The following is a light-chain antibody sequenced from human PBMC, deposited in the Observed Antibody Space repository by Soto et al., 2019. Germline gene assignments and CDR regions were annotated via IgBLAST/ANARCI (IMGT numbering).Light chain of an antibody. J-gene: IGKJ1*01. CDR1: EGISNA. CDR2: DAS. V-gene: IGKV1-13*02. Sequence: AIELTQSPSSLPASVGDRVPITCRASEGISNALAWYQEKPGKAPKLLIYDASSVESGFPSRFSGSGSGPGFTLTIISLQPEDCATYDCQHFNSYPLSFGQGTKVEVK. CDR3: QHFNSYPLS.